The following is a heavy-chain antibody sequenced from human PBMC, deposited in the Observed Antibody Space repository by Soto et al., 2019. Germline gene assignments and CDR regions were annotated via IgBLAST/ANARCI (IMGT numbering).Heavy chain of an antibody. J-gene: IGHJ6*02. CDR3: ASSRCSGWYYHYYYGMDV. D-gene: IGHD6-19*01. CDR2: ISAYNGNT. Sequence: VASVKVSCKASGYTFTNYAISWVRQAPGQGLEWMGWISAYNGNTNYAQRLQGRVTMTTDTSTSTAYMELRSLRSDDTAVYYCASSRCSGWYYHYYYGMDVWGQGTTVTVSS. V-gene: IGHV1-18*01. CDR1: GYTFTNYA.